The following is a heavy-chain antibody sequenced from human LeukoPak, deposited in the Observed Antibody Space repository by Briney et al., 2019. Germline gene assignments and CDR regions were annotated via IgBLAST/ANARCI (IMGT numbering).Heavy chain of an antibody. CDR3: ARSRGITRMVWFDP. CDR1: GGSFSDFY. D-gene: IGHD2-2*01. Sequence: SETPSLTCAVYGGSFSDFYWSWIRQPPGKGLEWIGEINHSGSTNYNPSLKSRVTISVDTSKNQFSLKLSSVTAADTAVYYCARSRGITRMVWFDPWGQGTLVTVSS. CDR2: INHSGST. J-gene: IGHJ5*02. V-gene: IGHV4-34*01.